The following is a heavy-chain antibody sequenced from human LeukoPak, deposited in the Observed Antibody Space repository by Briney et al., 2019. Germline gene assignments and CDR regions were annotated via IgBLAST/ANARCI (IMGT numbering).Heavy chain of an antibody. V-gene: IGHV3-23*01. CDR3: AKLPGRAADY. CDR1: GFTFSSYG. J-gene: IGHJ4*02. CDR2: ISDSGGGT. Sequence: SGGSLRLSCAASGFTFSSYGMHWVRQAPGKGLEWVSGISDSGGGTYYADSVKGRFTISRDNSKNTLYLQMNSLRAEDTAVYYCAKLPGRAADYWGQGTLVTVSS.